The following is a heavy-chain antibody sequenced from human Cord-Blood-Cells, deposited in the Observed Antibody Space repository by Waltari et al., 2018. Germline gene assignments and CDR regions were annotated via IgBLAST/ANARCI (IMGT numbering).Heavy chain of an antibody. V-gene: IGHV1-69*09. CDR2: IIPILGIA. D-gene: IGHD3-3*01. CDR1: GGTFSSYA. J-gene: IGHJ4*02. Sequence: QVQLVQSGAEVKKPGSSVKVSCKASGGTFSSYAISWVRQAPGQGLEWMGRIIPILGIANYAQKFQGRVTITADKSTSTAYMELSSLRSEDTAVYYCARAQSFVYPSDYWGQGTLVTVSS. CDR3: ARAQSFVYPSDY.